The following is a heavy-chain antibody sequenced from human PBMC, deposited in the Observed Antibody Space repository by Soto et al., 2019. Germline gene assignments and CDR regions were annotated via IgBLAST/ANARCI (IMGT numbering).Heavy chain of an antibody. CDR2: IYYSGSP. V-gene: IGHV4-39*01. J-gene: IGHJ5*02. CDR1: GGSISSSSDF. Sequence: PSETLSLTCTVSGGSISSSSDFWGWIRQPPGKGLEWIGNIYYSGSPSYNPSLKSRVTISIDRSKNQFSLKLSSVTAADTAVYYCARLLYGSGSWFDPWGQGTLVTVSS. CDR3: ARLLYGSGSWFDP. D-gene: IGHD3-10*01.